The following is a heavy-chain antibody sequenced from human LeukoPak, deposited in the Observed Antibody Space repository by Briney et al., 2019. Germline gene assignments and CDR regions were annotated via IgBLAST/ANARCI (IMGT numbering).Heavy chain of an antibody. CDR3: ARGPRLRRYGMDV. CDR2: ISYDGSNK. Sequence: GRSLRLSCAASGFTFSSYAMHWVRQAPGKGLEWVAVISYDGSNKYYADSVKGRFTISRDNSKNTLYLQMNSLRAEDTAVYYCARGPRLRRYGMDVWGQGTTVTVSS. D-gene: IGHD4-17*01. J-gene: IGHJ6*02. V-gene: IGHV3-30-3*01. CDR1: GFTFSSYA.